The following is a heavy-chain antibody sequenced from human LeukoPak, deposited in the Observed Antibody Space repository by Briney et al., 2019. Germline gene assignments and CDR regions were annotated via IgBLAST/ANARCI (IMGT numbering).Heavy chain of an antibody. V-gene: IGHV3-66*01. CDR2: IYSGGST. D-gene: IGHD1-26*01. Sequence: GGSLRLSCAASGFTVSSNYMSWVRQAPGKGLEWVSVIYSGGSTYYADSVKGRFTISRDNSKNTLYLQMNSLRAEDTAVYYCATVGMGATIGYWGQGTLVTVSS. CDR3: ATVGMGATIGY. CDR1: GFTVSSNY. J-gene: IGHJ4*02.